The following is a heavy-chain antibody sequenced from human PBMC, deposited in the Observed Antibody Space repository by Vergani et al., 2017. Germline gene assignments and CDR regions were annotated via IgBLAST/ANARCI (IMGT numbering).Heavy chain of an antibody. CDR1: GFTFSSYA. J-gene: IGHJ4*02. Sequence: EVQLLESGGGLVQPGGSLRLSCAASGFTFSSYAMSWVRQAPGKGLEWVSAISGSGGSTYYADSVKGRFTISRDNSKNTLYLQMNSLRAEDTAVDYWAKFGHPSNDDCSSTSCYTVYFDYWGQGTLVTVSS. D-gene: IGHD2-2*02. CDR2: ISGSGGST. V-gene: IGHV3-23*01. CDR3: AKFGHPSNDDCSSTSCYTVYFDY.